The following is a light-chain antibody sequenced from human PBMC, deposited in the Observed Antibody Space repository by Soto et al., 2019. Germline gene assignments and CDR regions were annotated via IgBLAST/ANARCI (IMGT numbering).Light chain of an antibody. CDR3: QQYSSFPWT. CDR1: QSISSW. Sequence: DIQMTQSPSTLSASVGDTVTVTCRASQSISSWLAWYQQKPGKAPKLLIYDASSLQRGVPSRFIGSGSGTEFTPTISSLQPDDFATYYCQQYSSFPWTFGQGTKVDI. J-gene: IGKJ1*01. CDR2: DAS. V-gene: IGKV1-5*01.